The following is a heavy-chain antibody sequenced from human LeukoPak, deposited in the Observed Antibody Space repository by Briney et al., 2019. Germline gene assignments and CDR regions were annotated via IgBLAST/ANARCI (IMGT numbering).Heavy chain of an antibody. D-gene: IGHD5-24*01. CDR2: IYSGGST. CDR1: GFTVSSNY. V-gene: IGHV3-66*01. CDR3: ARDGWLQLPTDAFDI. Sequence: PGGSLRLSCAASGFTVSSNYMSWVRQAPGKGLEWVSFIYSGGSTYYADSVKGRFTISRDNSKNTLYLQMNSLRAEDTAVYYCARDGWLQLPTDAFDIWGQGTMVTVSS. J-gene: IGHJ3*02.